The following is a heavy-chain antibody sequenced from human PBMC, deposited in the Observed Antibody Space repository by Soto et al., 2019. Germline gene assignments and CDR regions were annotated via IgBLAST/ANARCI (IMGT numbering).Heavy chain of an antibody. CDR3: ARDGACGGDCYAWIG. J-gene: IGHJ4*02. CDR2: IIPIFGTA. V-gene: IGHV1-69*13. CDR1: GGTFSSYA. Sequence: APVKVSCKASGGTFSSYAISWVRQAPGQGLEWMGGIIPIFGTANYAQKFQGRVTITADESTSTAYMELSGLRSEDTAVYYCARDGACGGDCYAWIGWGQGTLVTV. D-gene: IGHD2-21*02.